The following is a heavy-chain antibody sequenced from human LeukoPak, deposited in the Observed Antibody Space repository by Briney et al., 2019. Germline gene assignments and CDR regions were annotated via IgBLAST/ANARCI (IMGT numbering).Heavy chain of an antibody. CDR2: TSFDGSHQ. Sequence: GGSLRLSCAASGFNFRTYTMHWVRQAPGKGLEWVALTSFDGSHQFYTNSVKGRFTISRDNSKNILYLQMNSLRAEDTAVYYCARGNLETISGARLDHWGQGALVTVSS. CDR3: ARGNLETISGARLDH. J-gene: IGHJ4*02. V-gene: IGHV3-30*04. CDR1: GFNFRTYT. D-gene: IGHD3-9*01.